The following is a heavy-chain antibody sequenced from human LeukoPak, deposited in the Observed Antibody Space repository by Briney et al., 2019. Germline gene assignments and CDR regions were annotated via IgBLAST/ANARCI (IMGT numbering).Heavy chain of an antibody. CDR2: ISSSSIYI. CDR1: GFTFSNYN. CDR3: ARGVNGYDSYYYYGLDV. Sequence: GGSLRLSCAASGFTFSNYNINWVRHAPGGGLEWVSSISSSSIYIYYADSMKGRFTISRDNAKNSLYLQMNSLRAEDTAIYYCARGVNGYDSYYYYGLDVWGRGTTVTVSS. J-gene: IGHJ6*04. D-gene: IGHD5-12*01. V-gene: IGHV3-21*01.